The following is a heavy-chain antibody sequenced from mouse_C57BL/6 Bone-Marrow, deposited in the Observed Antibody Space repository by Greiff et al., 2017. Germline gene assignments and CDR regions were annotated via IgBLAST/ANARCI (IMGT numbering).Heavy chain of an antibody. CDR1: GYAFSSSW. Sequence: VQVVESGPELVKPGASVKISCKASGYAFSSSWMNWVKQRPGKGLEWIGRIYPGDGDTNYNGKFKGKATLTADKSSSTAYMQLSSLTSEDSAVYFCARRDYYGSSYYFDDWGQGTTLTVSS. CDR3: ARRDYYGSSYYFDD. V-gene: IGHV1-82*01. D-gene: IGHD1-1*01. CDR2: IYPGDGDT. J-gene: IGHJ2*01.